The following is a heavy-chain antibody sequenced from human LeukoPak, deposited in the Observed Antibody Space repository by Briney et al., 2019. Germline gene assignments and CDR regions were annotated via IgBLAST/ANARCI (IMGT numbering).Heavy chain of an antibody. V-gene: IGHV2-26*01. Sequence: SGPTLVNPTETLTLTCTVSGFSLSNARMGVSWIRQPPGKALEWLAHIFSNDEKSYSTSLKSRLTISQDTSKSQVVLTMTNMDPVDTATYCCARIRGLGVNWFDPWGQGTLVTVSS. CDR1: GFSLSNARMG. CDR3: ARIRGLGVNWFDP. CDR2: IFSNDEK. J-gene: IGHJ5*02. D-gene: IGHD3-10*01.